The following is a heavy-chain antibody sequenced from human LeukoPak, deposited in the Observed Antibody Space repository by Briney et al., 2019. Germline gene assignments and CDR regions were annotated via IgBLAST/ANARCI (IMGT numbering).Heavy chain of an antibody. CDR3: ARVTPIKIFDY. D-gene: IGHD2-21*02. Sequence: GESLKISCKASGYTFTDFWIGWVRQMPGKGLEWMGIIYPGDSDTRYSPSFEGQVTISADKSIATAYLQWSSLKASDTATYFCARVTPIKIFDYWGQGSLVTASS. V-gene: IGHV5-51*01. CDR2: IYPGDSDT. CDR1: GYTFTDFW. J-gene: IGHJ4*02.